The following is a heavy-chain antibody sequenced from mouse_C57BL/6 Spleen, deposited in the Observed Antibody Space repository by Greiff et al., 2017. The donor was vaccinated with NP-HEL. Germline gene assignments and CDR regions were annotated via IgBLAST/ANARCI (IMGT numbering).Heavy chain of an antibody. Sequence: EVKLQESGEGLVKPGGSLKLSCAASGFTFSSYAMSWVRQTPEKRLEWVAYISSGGDYIYYADTVKGRFTISRDNARNTLYLQMSSLKSEDTAMYYCTRDDYSNYFDYWGQGTTLTVSS. J-gene: IGHJ2*01. CDR3: TRDDYSNYFDY. V-gene: IGHV5-9-1*02. CDR1: GFTFSSYA. D-gene: IGHD2-5*01. CDR2: ISSGGDYI.